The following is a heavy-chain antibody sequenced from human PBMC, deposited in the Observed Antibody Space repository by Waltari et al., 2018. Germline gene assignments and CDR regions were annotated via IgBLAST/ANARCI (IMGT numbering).Heavy chain of an antibody. CDR1: GGSISSYY. J-gene: IGHJ5*02. CDR2: IYYSGYS. D-gene: IGHD3-10*02. Sequence: QVQLQESGPGLLKPSETLSLTCTVSGGSISSYYWNWIRQSPGKGLEWIGYIYYSGYSSFNPSIKSRVSLSVDTSKNQFSLKLNSVTAADTAVYYCARDSYVFNGWINPWGQGTLVTVSS. V-gene: IGHV4-59*12. CDR3: ARDSYVFNGWINP.